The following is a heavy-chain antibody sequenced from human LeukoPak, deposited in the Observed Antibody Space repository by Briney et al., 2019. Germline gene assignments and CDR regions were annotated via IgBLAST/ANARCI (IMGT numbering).Heavy chain of an antibody. CDR3: AREKHDPLVGATTFDY. Sequence: SETLSLTCIVSGDSISSYYWSWIRQPAGKGLEWIRRFYTSGSTNYNPSLKSRVTMSVDTSQNQFSLKLSSVTAADTAVYYCAREKHDPLVGATTFDYWGQGTLVTVSS. V-gene: IGHV4-4*07. CDR1: GDSISSYY. CDR2: FYTSGST. D-gene: IGHD1-26*01. J-gene: IGHJ4*02.